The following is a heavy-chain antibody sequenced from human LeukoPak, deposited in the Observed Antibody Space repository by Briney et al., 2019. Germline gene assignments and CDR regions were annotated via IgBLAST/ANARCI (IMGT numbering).Heavy chain of an antibody. CDR3: ARAPEYQLLFSWFDP. Sequence: SETLSLTCTVSGGSVTSGSYYWSWIRQSPGKGLEWIGYINYKGSTNYNPSLKSRFTISADTSKNQFSLKVTSVTAADTAVYYCARAPEYQLLFSWFDPWGQGTLVTVSS. J-gene: IGHJ5*02. CDR1: GGSVTSGSYY. V-gene: IGHV4-61*01. CDR2: INYKGST. D-gene: IGHD2-21*02.